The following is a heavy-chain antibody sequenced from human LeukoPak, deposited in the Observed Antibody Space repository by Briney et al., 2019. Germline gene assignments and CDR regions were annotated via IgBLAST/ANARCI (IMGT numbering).Heavy chain of an antibody. CDR3: ARLWDSSSSLDY. CDR1: GGYISGHY. CDR2: IYYNGST. J-gene: IGHJ4*02. D-gene: IGHD6-6*01. Sequence: PSETLSLTCTVSGGYISGHYWSWIRQPPGKGLEWIGDIYYNGSTSHNPSLKSRVTISIDTSKNQVSLKLSSVAAADTAVYYCARLWDSSSSLDYWGQGTLVTVSS. V-gene: IGHV4-59*08.